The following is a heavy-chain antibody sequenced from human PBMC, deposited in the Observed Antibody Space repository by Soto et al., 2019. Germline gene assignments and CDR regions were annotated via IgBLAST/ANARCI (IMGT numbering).Heavy chain of an antibody. CDR2: VSHDGRNT. CDR1: GFTFSDYA. Sequence: VQLVESGGGVVQPGRSLRLSWAASGFTFSDYAMHWVRQAPGKGLEWVAVVSHDGRNTHYADSVKGRFTISRDSSKKKVSLEMTSLRAEDTAVYYCAKGGRQWLVTSDFNYWGQGALVTVSS. J-gene: IGHJ4*02. D-gene: IGHD6-19*01. CDR3: AKGGRQWLVTSDFNY. V-gene: IGHV3-30*18.